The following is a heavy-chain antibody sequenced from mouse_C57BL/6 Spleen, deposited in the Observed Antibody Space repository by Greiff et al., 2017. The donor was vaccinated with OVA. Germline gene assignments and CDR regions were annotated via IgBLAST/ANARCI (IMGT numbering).Heavy chain of an antibody. CDR1: GFSFNTYA. Sequence: EVMLVESGGGLVQPKGSLKLSCAASGFSFNTYAMNWVRQAPGKGLEWVARIRSKSNNYATYYADSVKDRFTISRDDSESMLYLQMNNLKTEDTAMYYCVRQTIYYDYDERAQDYAMDYWGQGTSVTVSS. V-gene: IGHV10-1*01. J-gene: IGHJ4*01. D-gene: IGHD2-4*01. CDR2: IRSKSNNYAT. CDR3: VRQTIYYDYDERAQDYAMDY.